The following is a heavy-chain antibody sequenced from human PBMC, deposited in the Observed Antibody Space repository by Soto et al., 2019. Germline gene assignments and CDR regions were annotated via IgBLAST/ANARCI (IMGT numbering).Heavy chain of an antibody. J-gene: IGHJ6*02. CDR3: GKATIVATMDV. CDR1: GFALSNYS. V-gene: IGHV3-21*01. D-gene: IGHD5-12*01. Sequence: EVQLVESGGGLVKPGGSLRLSCVASGFALSNYSMNWVRQAPGKGLEWVSSISSSSSYIYYADSVKGRFTISRDSAKNSLYLQLNSLRPEDTARYYCGKATIVATMDVWGQGTTVTVSS. CDR2: ISSSSSYI.